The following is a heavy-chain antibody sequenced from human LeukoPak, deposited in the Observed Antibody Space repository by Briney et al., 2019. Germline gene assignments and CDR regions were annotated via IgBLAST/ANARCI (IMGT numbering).Heavy chain of an antibody. J-gene: IGHJ6*03. CDR2: INWNGGST. D-gene: IGHD4-11*01. CDR1: GFTFDDYV. Sequence: GGSLRLSCAASGFTFDDYVMSWVRQAPGKGLEWVSGINWNGGSTGYPDSVQRRFTISRDNAKNFLYLQMNSLRAEDTALYYCARDDYSNYYYYYMDVWGKGTTVTVSS. V-gene: IGHV3-20*04. CDR3: ARDDYSNYYYYYMDV.